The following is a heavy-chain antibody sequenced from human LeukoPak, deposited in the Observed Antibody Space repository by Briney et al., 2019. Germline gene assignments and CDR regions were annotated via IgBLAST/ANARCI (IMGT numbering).Heavy chain of an antibody. CDR2: IYSGGST. V-gene: IGHV3-53*01. D-gene: IGHD4-17*01. CDR3: ARDDYGDCERRAGWDWYFDL. CDR1: GFTVSSNY. J-gene: IGHJ2*01. Sequence: GGSLRLSCAASGFTVSSNYMSWVRQAPGKGLEWVSVIYSGGSTYYADSVKGRFTISRDNSKNTLYLQMNSLRAEDTAVYYCARDDYGDCERRAGWDWYFDLWGRGTLVTVSS.